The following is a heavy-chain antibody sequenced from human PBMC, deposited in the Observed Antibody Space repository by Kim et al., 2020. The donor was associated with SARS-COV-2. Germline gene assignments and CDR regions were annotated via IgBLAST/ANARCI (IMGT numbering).Heavy chain of an antibody. CDR3: AREVEHRGWGAREYYFDY. D-gene: IGHD6-19*01. V-gene: IGHV3-11*06. Sequence: KGRFTISRDNAKNSLYLQMNSLGAEDTAVYYCAREVEHRGWGAREYYFDYWGQGTLVTVSS. J-gene: IGHJ4*02.